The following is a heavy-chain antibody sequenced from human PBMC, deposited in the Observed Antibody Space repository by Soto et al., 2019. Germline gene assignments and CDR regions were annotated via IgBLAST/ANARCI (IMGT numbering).Heavy chain of an antibody. CDR3: AKAPVALWFGELLLETGSYYYYGMDV. CDR2: ISGSGGST. Sequence: GGSLRLSCAASGFTFSSYAMSWVRQAPGKGLEWVSAISGSGGSTYYADSVKGRFTISRDNSKNTLYLQMNSLRAEETAVYYCAKAPVALWFGELLLETGSYYYYGMDVWGQGTTVTVSS. J-gene: IGHJ6*02. D-gene: IGHD3-10*01. CDR1: GFTFSSYA. V-gene: IGHV3-23*01.